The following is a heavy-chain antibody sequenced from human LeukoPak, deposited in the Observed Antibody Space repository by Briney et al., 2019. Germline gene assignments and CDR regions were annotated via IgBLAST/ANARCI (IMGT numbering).Heavy chain of an antibody. CDR2: IYPGDSDT. Sequence: GESLKISCKGSGYSFTSYWIGWVRQMPGKGLEWMGIIYPGDSDTRYSPSFQGQVTISADKSISTAYLQWSSLKASDTGMYYCAKLVGVPAASYGMDVWGQGTTVTVSS. J-gene: IGHJ6*02. CDR1: GYSFTSYW. CDR3: AKLVGVPAASYGMDV. D-gene: IGHD2-2*01. V-gene: IGHV5-51*01.